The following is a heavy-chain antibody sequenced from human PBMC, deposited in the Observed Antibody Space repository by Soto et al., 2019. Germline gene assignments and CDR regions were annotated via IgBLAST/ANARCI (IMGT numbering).Heavy chain of an antibody. CDR2: ISAGGVDT. CDR1: GFVCSDYA. Sequence: RGSLRLSCVASGFVCSDYAMSWFRQAPGKGLEWVSAISAGGVDTYYADSVKGRFTVSRANSKNTLYLQMNSLRAEDTAIYYCANVPIWCGGSSCYTEGFDSWGQGTLVTVSS. J-gene: IGHJ4*02. D-gene: IGHD2-21*01. V-gene: IGHV3-23*01. CDR3: ANVPIWCGGSSCYTEGFDS.